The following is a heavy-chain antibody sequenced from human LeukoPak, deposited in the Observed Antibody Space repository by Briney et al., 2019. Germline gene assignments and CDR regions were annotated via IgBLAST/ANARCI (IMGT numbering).Heavy chain of an antibody. CDR2: INPNTGGT. Sequence: GASVKVSCKASGYTFTGYYMHWVRQAPGQGLEWMGWINPNTGGTNYAQKFQGRVTMTRDTSISTAYMEVSRLRSDDTAVYFCARGYSSGWYRTYDAFDIWGQGTMVTVSS. J-gene: IGHJ3*02. V-gene: IGHV1-2*02. CDR3: ARGYSSGWYRTYDAFDI. D-gene: IGHD6-19*01. CDR1: GYTFTGYY.